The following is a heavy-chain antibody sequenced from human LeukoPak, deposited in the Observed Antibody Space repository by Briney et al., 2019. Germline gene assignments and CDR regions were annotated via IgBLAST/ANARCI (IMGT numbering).Heavy chain of an antibody. CDR3: ATDPGVGSWFDP. V-gene: IGHV1-46*01. CDR1: GHIFTSYY. Sequence: ASVKVSCKASGHIFTSYYMHWVRQAPGQGLEWMGIINPSGGSTSYAQKFQGRVTMTRDTSTSTVYMELSSLRSEDTAVYYCATDPGVGSWFDPWGQGTLVTVSS. J-gene: IGHJ5*02. D-gene: IGHD2-8*01. CDR2: INPSGGST.